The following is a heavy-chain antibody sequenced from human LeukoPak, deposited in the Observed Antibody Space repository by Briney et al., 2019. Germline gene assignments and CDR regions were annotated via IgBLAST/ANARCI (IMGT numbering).Heavy chain of an antibody. D-gene: IGHD5-24*01. Sequence: PSETLSLTCTVSGGYISSYYWSWIRQPPGEGLEWIGYIYYSGSPNYNPSLKSRDTISVDTSKNQFSLKLSSVTAADTAVYYCARARWLPKFDYWGQGTLVTVSS. V-gene: IGHV4-59*13. CDR3: ARARWLPKFDY. CDR1: GGYISSYY. J-gene: IGHJ4*02. CDR2: IYYSGSP.